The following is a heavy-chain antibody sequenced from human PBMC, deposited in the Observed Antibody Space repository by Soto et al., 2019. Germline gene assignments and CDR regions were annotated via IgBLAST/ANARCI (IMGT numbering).Heavy chain of an antibody. CDR1: GFTFSSYA. CDR2: ISGSGGST. D-gene: IGHD6-13*01. Sequence: HPGGSLRLSCAASGFTFSSYAMSWVRQAPGKGLEWVSAISGSGGSTYYADSVKGRFTISRDNSKNTLYLQMNSLRAEDTAVYYCAKIPFGSSWSLFDYWGQGTLVTVSS. V-gene: IGHV3-23*01. CDR3: AKIPFGSSWSLFDY. J-gene: IGHJ4*02.